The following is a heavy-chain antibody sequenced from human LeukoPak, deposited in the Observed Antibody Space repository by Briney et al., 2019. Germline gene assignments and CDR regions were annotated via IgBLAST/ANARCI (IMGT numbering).Heavy chain of an antibody. CDR2: IIPVFGTA. CDR1: GATLTSYA. Sequence: CSLKASPKASGATLTSYAIRGVSQAPGQVLEWMGRIIPVFGTANYAQKFQGRVTITTDESTSTGYMELSSLRSEDTAVYYCAREHSYYYDSSGYNWGQGTPVTVSS. V-gene: IGHV1-69*05. D-gene: IGHD3-22*01. J-gene: IGHJ4*02. CDR3: AREHSYYYDSSGYN.